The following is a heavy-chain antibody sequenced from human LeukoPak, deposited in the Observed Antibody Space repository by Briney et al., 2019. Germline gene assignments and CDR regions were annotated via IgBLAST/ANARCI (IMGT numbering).Heavy chain of an antibody. CDR3: ARANRQDDFWSGYPHYMDV. CDR2: IIPSFGTA. D-gene: IGHD3-3*01. CDR1: GGTFSSYA. J-gene: IGHJ6*03. V-gene: IGHV1-69*13. Sequence: ASVKFSCKASGGTFSSYAISWVRQAPGQGLEWMGGIIPSFGTANYAQKFQGRVTITADESTSTAYMELSSLRSEDTAVYYCARANRQDDFWSGYPHYMDVWGKGTTVTVSS.